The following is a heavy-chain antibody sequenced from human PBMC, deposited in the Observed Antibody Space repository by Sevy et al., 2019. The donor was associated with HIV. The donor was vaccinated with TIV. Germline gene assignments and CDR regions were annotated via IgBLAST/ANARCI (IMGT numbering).Heavy chain of an antibody. D-gene: IGHD3-10*01. CDR2: IRYVGSTK. Sequence: GGSLRLSCAASGFTFSRYGMHWVRQAPGKGLEWVAFIRYVGSTKYYAESVKGRFIISRDNSKDTLYLQMNSLRGDDTSLYYCVKGLGMVQGALLSDDVWGQGTMVTVSS. CDR1: GFTFSRYG. J-gene: IGHJ3*01. V-gene: IGHV3-30*02. CDR3: VKGLGMVQGALLSDDV.